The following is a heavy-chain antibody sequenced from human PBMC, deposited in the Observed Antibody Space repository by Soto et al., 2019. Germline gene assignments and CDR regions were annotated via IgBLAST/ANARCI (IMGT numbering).Heavy chain of an antibody. CDR3: ARWVQGVNCDY. D-gene: IGHD3-10*01. CDR2: IYYGGST. CDR1: GGSIISGGYY. Sequence: PSETLSLTCTVSGGSIISGGYYWSWIRQHPGKGLEWIGYIYYGGSTFYNPSLKSRVTISIDTSKNQFSLKLNSVTAADTAVYYCARWVQGVNCDYWGQGTLVTVYS. J-gene: IGHJ4*02. V-gene: IGHV4-31*03.